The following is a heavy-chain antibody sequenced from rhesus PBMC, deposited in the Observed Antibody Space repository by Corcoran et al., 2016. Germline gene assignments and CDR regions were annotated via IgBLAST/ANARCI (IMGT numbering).Heavy chain of an antibody. J-gene: IGHJ4*01. V-gene: IGHV4-173*01. Sequence: VQLVESGGGLVQPGGSLRLSCAASGFTFSSYGMHWVRQPPGKGLEWFGPISGSGGSTDYNPSLKSRVTISTDTSKNQFSLKLSSVTAADTAVYYCARELLQDYWGQGVLVTVSS. CDR1: GFTFSSYG. D-gene: IGHD2-39*02. CDR2: ISGSGGST. CDR3: ARELLQDY.